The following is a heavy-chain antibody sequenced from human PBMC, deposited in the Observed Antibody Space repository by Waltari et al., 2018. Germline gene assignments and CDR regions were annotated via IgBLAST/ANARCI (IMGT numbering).Heavy chain of an antibody. J-gene: IGHJ4*02. D-gene: IGHD1-26*01. V-gene: IGHV6-1*01. CDR1: GDSVSSNRAA. Sequence: QVQLQQSGPGLVKPSQTLSLTCAISGDSVSSNRAAWNWIRQSPSRGLERLGRTYYMSKWYNDYAVSVKSRITINPDTSKNQFSLQLNSVTPEDTAVYYCARVTGIVGANSFDYWGQGTLVTVSS. CDR2: TYYMSKWYN. CDR3: ARVTGIVGANSFDY.